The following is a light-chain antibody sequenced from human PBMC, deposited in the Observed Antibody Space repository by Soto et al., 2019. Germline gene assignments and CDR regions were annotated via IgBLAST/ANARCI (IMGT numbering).Light chain of an antibody. CDR3: QQYGHSLWT. CDR2: GAS. CDR1: QSVSSGH. J-gene: IGKJ1*01. V-gene: IGKV3-20*01. Sequence: DIVVTQSPGTLSLPPGERASLSCRASQSVSSGHLAWYQQKPGQAPRLLINGASSRATGIPDRFSGSGSGTDYNLTISRLEPEDYAVYYCQQYGHSLWTFGQGTKVDIK.